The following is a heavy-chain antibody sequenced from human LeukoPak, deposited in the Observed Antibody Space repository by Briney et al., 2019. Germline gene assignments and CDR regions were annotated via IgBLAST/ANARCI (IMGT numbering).Heavy chain of an antibody. CDR3: ARGVRDCSSTSLYYYYYGMDV. V-gene: IGHV3-21*01. Sequence: GGSLRLSCAASGFTFSSYSMNWVRQAPGKGLEWVSFISSSSSYIYYADSVKGRFTISRDNAKNSLYLQMNSLRAGDTAVYYCARGVRDCSSTSLYYYYYGMDVWGQGTTVTVSS. CDR2: ISSSSSYI. J-gene: IGHJ6*02. D-gene: IGHD2-2*01. CDR1: GFTFSSYS.